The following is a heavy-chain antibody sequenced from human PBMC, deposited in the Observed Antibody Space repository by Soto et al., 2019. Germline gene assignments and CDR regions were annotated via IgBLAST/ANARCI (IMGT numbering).Heavy chain of an antibody. CDR1: GYTFTSYA. V-gene: IGHV1-3*01. Sequence: ASVKVSCKASGYTFTSYAMHWVRQAPGQRLEWMGWINAGNGNTKYSQKFQGRVTITRDTSASTAYMELSSLRSEDTAVYYCATRYRYYYDSSGYSPGVDYWGQGTLVTVSS. J-gene: IGHJ4*02. CDR2: INAGNGNT. CDR3: ATRYRYYYDSSGYSPGVDY. D-gene: IGHD3-22*01.